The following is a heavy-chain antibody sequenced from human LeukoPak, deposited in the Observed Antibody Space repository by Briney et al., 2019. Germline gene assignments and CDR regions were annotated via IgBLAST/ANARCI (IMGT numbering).Heavy chain of an antibody. Sequence: GGSLRLSCAASGFSFDDNAMYWVRQAPGKGLEWVSLISGDSATTYYADSVKGRFNISRDNSKSSLYLQMNSLRSEDSALYYCAKDNQRGGFQHWGQGTLVTVSS. CDR3: AKDNQRGGFQH. CDR1: GFSFDDNA. V-gene: IGHV3-43*02. J-gene: IGHJ1*01. D-gene: IGHD3-16*01. CDR2: ISGDSATT.